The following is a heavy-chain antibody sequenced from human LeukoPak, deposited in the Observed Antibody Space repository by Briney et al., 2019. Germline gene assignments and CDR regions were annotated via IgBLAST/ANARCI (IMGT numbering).Heavy chain of an antibody. D-gene: IGHD6-19*01. CDR1: RFTFSSYE. Sequence: PGGSLRLSCAASRFTFSSYEMNWVRQAPGKGLEWVSYISSSGRTIYYADSVKGRFTISRDNAKNSLYLQMNSLRAEDTAVYYCARGGFGSGWYGPNSFDPWGQGTLVTVSS. CDR3: ARGGFGSGWYGPNSFDP. J-gene: IGHJ5*02. CDR2: ISSSGRTI. V-gene: IGHV3-48*03.